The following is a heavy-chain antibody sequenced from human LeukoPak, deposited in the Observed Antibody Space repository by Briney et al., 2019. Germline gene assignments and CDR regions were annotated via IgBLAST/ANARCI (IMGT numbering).Heavy chain of an antibody. CDR1: GFTFSSYW. V-gene: IGHV3-7*01. D-gene: IGHD1-26*01. CDR3: ARDGGGQYGSAPVLDH. CDR2: LIHNESER. J-gene: IGHJ4*02. Sequence: GGSLRLSCAASGFTFSSYWMTWVRQAPGKGLELVANLIHNESERYYADSVKGRFTSSRDNAKNSAYLQLNSLTDEDTPVNFCARDGGGQYGSAPVLDHWGRGTLVTVSS.